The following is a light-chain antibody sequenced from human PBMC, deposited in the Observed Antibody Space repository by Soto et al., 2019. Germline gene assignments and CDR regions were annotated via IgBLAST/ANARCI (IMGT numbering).Light chain of an antibody. Sequence: QSALTQPRSVSGSPGQSGTISCTGTSSDVGGYNYVSWYQQHPGKAPKLMIYDVSKRPSGVPDRFSGSKSGNTASLTISGLQAEDEADYYCCSYAGSYTYVVGTGTKLTVL. CDR3: CSYAGSYTYV. J-gene: IGLJ1*01. CDR2: DVS. V-gene: IGLV2-11*01. CDR1: SSDVGGYNY.